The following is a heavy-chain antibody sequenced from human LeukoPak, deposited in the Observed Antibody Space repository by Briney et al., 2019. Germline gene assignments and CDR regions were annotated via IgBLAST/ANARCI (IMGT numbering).Heavy chain of an antibody. CDR1: GGSFSGYY. CDR3: ARVKGPTVRGVINYYYGMDV. V-gene: IGHV4-34*01. Sequence: PSETLSLTCAVYGGSFSGYYWSWIRQPPGKGLEWGGEINHSGSTNYNPSLKSRVTISVDTSKNQFSLKLSSVTAADTAVYYCARVKGPTVRGVINYYYGMDVWGQGTTVTVSS. CDR2: INHSGST. D-gene: IGHD3-10*01. J-gene: IGHJ6*02.